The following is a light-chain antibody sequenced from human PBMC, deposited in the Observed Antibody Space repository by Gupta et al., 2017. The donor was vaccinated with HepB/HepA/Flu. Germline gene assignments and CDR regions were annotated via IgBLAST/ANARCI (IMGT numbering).Light chain of an antibody. Sequence: VLKQSPATLSLSPGERATLSCRASQSVSSYFAWYQQKPGQAPGLLIFYASSRAPGIRARFSFSGWGTDFTLTITIRDPQDSAVDFCQFRNNGRPPCTFGQGTKMEIK. CDR2: YAS. CDR3: QFRNNGRPPCT. V-gene: IGKV3-11*01. CDR1: QSVSSY. J-gene: IGKJ2*02.